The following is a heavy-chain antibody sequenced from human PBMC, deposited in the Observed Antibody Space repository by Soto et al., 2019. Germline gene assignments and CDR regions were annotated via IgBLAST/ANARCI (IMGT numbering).Heavy chain of an antibody. D-gene: IGHD3-10*01. V-gene: IGHV3-33*01. CDR3: ARDLGGSGSYYPHYYYYYGMDV. J-gene: IGHJ6*02. CDR2: IWYDGSNK. Sequence: QVQLVESGGGVVQPGRSLRLSCAASGFTFSSYGMHWVRQAPGKGLEWVAVIWYDGSNKYYADSVKGRFTISRDNSKNTLYLQMNSLRAEDTAVYYCARDLGGSGSYYPHYYYYYGMDVWGQGTTVTVSS. CDR1: GFTFSSYG.